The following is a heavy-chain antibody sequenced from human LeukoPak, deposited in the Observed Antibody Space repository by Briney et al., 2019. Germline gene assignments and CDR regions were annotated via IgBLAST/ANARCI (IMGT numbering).Heavy chain of an antibody. Sequence: PGGSLRLSCAASGFTFSSYSMNWVRQAPGKGLEWVANIKQDGSEKYYVDSVKGRFTISRDNAKNSLYLQMNSLRAEDTAVYYCARAGDSYGKVSDYWGQGTLVTVSS. J-gene: IGHJ4*02. CDR1: GFTFSSYS. D-gene: IGHD5-18*01. V-gene: IGHV3-7*01. CDR2: IKQDGSEK. CDR3: ARAGDSYGKVSDY.